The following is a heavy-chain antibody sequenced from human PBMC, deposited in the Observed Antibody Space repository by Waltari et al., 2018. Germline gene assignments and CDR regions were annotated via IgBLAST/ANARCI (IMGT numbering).Heavy chain of an antibody. D-gene: IGHD3-10*01. Sequence: QVQLQESGPGLVQPSETLSLTCTVSGGSISSYYWTWLRPPPGKGLEWIGYIYYSGSTNYNPSLKSRVTISVDTSKNQFSLKLSSVTAADTAVYYCAREGGSGSKGLDYWGQGTLVTVSS. CDR1: GGSISSYY. J-gene: IGHJ4*02. CDR3: AREGGSGSKGLDY. CDR2: IYYSGST. V-gene: IGHV4-59*01.